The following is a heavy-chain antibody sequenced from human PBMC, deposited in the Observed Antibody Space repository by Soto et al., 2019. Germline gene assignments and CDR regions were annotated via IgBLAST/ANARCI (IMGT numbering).Heavy chain of an antibody. CDR3: ARGGSGWYTGY. V-gene: IGHV4-39*02. J-gene: IGHJ4*02. Sequence: SETLSLTCTVTGDSVNNTNYYWGWIRQSPGKGLEWIGSVSYSGSAYYNPSLKSRVTLSVDTSRNHFSLKLTSVTAADTAVYYCARGGSGWYTGYWGQGTLVTVSS. D-gene: IGHD6-19*01. CDR2: VSYSGSA. CDR1: GDSVNNTNYY.